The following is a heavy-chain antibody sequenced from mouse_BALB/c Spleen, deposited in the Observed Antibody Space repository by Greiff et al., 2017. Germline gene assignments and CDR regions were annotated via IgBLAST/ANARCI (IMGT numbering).Heavy chain of an antibody. J-gene: IGHJ4*01. D-gene: IGHD1-1*01. CDR3: ARDYYGSSYYAMDY. CDR1: GFTFSSYA. Sequence: EVNLVESGGGLVQPGGSLKLSCAASGFTFSSYAMSWVRQSPEKRLEWVAEISSGGSYTYYPDTVTGRFTISRDNAKNTLYLEMSSLRSEDTAMYYCARDYYGSSYYAMDYWGQGTSVTVSS. CDR2: ISSGGSYT. V-gene: IGHV5-9-4*01.